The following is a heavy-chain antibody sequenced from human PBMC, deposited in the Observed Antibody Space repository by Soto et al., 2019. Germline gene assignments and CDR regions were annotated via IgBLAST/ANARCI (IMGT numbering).Heavy chain of an antibody. CDR3: AIPTGLEGKGPYY. V-gene: IGHV3-23*01. CDR1: GFTFSSYA. J-gene: IGHJ4*02. Sequence: GVSLRLSCAASGFTFSSYAMSWVRQAPGEGLEWVSALSGDGGSTYYSDSVKGRFSISRDNSKNTLFLQMNSLKADDTAVYYCAIPTGLEGKGPYYWGQGTLGTVSS. CDR2: LSGDGGST.